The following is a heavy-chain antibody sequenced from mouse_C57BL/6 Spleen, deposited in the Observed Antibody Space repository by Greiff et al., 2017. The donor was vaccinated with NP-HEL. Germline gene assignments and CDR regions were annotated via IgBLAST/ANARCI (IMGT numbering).Heavy chain of an antibody. D-gene: IGHD2-4*01. V-gene: IGHV1-81*01. J-gene: IGHJ2*01. CDR1: GYTFTSYG. CDR3: ARRFYDYDGYYCDY. Sequence: QVQLQQSGAELARPGASVKLSCKASGYTFTSYGISWVKQRTGQGLEWIGEIYPRSGNTYYNEKFKGKATLTADKSSSTAYMELRSLTSEDSAVYFCARRFYDYDGYYCDYWGQGTTLTVSS. CDR2: IYPRSGNT.